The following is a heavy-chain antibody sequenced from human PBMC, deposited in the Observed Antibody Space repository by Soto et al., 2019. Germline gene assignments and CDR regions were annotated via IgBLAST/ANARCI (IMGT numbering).Heavy chain of an antibody. CDR3: PRAYTGQLPRRGDYYYALDV. CDR1: GFFFNNYD. J-gene: IGHJ6*02. CDR2: IGAADDP. D-gene: IGHD2-2*01. V-gene: IGHV3-13*05. Sequence: QLVESGGGLTQAGGSLRLSCVGSGFFFNNYDMHWVRQVRGKGLEWVSAIGAADDPYYSVSVKGRFIVSRDNAQKSLYLQMNTLRPADTAVYFCPRAYTGQLPRRGDYYYALDVWGRGTTVTVSS.